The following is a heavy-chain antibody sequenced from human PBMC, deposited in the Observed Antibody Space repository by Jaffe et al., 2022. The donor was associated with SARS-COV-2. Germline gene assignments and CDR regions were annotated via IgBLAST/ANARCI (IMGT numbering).Heavy chain of an antibody. V-gene: IGHV3-7*03. D-gene: IGHD6-6*01. Sequence: EVQLVESGGGLVQPGGSLRLSCAASGFTFSNYWMSWVRQAPGKGLEWVANIKLDGSEKYYVDSVRGRFTISRDNAKNSLYLQMNSLRAEDTAVYYCATAARRAYWGQGTLVTVSS. CDR2: IKLDGSEK. J-gene: IGHJ4*02. CDR1: GFTFSNYW. CDR3: ATAARRAY.